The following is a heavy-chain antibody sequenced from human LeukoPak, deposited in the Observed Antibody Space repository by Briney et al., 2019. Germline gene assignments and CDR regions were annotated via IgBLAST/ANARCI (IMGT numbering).Heavy chain of an antibody. Sequence: GGSLRLSCAASGFTFSDYYMSWIRQAPGKGLEWVSYISNSGSTIYYADSVKGRFTISRDNAKNSLYLQMNSLRAEDTAVYYCARDKNPFDSRGYYYASFDHWGQGTLVTVSS. J-gene: IGHJ4*02. CDR2: ISNSGSTI. CDR1: GFTFSDYY. D-gene: IGHD3-22*01. V-gene: IGHV3-11*01. CDR3: ARDKNPFDSRGYYYASFDH.